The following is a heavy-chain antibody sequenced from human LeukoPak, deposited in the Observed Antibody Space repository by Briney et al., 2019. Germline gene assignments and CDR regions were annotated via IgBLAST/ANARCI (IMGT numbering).Heavy chain of an antibody. CDR2: ISSGGDT. V-gene: IGHV3-53*01. CDR1: GFIVSSSY. D-gene: IGHD4-17*01. J-gene: IGHJ4*02. Sequence: GGSLRLSCAASGFIVSSSYMNWVRQAPGKRLEWVSLISSGGDTYYADSVKGRFTISRDNSKNTVYLQMNNLRAEDTAVYYCVRGSYGAYDYWGQGSLVTVSS. CDR3: VRGSYGAYDY.